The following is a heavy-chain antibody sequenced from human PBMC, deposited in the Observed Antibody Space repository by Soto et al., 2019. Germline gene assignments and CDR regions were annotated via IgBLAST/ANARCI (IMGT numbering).Heavy chain of an antibody. J-gene: IGHJ4*02. CDR2: ISSSSSYI. Sequence: GGSLRLSCAASGFTFSSYSMNWVRQAPGKGLEWVSSISSSSSYIYYADSVKGRFTISRDNAKNSLYLQMNSLRAEDTAVYYCARETPRVALNDYWGQGTLVTVSS. CDR1: GFTFSSYS. V-gene: IGHV3-21*01. CDR3: ARETPRVALNDY.